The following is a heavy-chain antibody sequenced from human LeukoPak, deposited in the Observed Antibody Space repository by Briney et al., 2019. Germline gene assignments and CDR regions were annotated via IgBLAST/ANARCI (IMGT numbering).Heavy chain of an antibody. J-gene: IGHJ5*02. V-gene: IGHV3-33*01. CDR2: IWYDGSNK. CDR1: GFTFSSYG. CDR3: ARDARNNWFDP. Sequence: GGSLRLSCAASGFTFSSYGMHWVRRAPGKGLEWVAVIWYDGSNKYYADSVKGRFTISRDNSKNTLYLQMNSLRAEDTAVYYCARDARNNWFDPWGQGTPVIVSS.